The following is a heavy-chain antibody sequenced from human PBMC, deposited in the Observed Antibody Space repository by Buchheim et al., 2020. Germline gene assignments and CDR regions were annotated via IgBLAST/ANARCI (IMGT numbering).Heavy chain of an antibody. CDR1: GGSISSSSYY. J-gene: IGHJ4*02. CDR3: ARRGISSGWYLYFDY. CDR2: IYYSGST. V-gene: IGHV4-39*01. Sequence: QLQLQESGPGLVKPSETLSLTCTVSGGSISSSSYYWGWIRQPPGKGLEWIGSIYYSGSTYYNPSLKSRVTISVDTSKNQFSLKLSSVTAADTAVYYCARRGISSGWYLYFDYRGQGTL. D-gene: IGHD6-19*01.